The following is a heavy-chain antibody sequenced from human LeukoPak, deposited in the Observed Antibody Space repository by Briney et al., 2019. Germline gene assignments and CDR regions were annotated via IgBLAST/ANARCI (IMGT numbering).Heavy chain of an antibody. CDR3: ARCYSSYYYYYGMDV. V-gene: IGHV3-48*01. CDR1: GFTFSSYS. J-gene: IGHJ6*02. D-gene: IGHD2-2*02. Sequence: GGSLRLSCAASGFTFSSYSMNWVRQAPGKGLEWVSYISSSSSTIYYADSVKGRFTISRDNAKNSLYLQMNSLRAEDTAVYYCARCYSSYYYYYGMDVWGQGTTVTVSS. CDR2: ISSSSSTI.